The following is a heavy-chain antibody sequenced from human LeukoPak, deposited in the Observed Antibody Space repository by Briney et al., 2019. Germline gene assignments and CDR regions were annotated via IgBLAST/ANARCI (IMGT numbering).Heavy chain of an antibody. CDR3: ARGHYELWY. D-gene: IGHD3-16*01. V-gene: IGHV3-11*06. Sequence: GGSLRLSCAASGLTFSDYYMSWIRQAPGKGLEWVSYTSSSSSYTNYADSVKGRFTISRDDAKNSLYLQMNSLRAEDTAVYYCARGHYELWYWGQGTLVTVSS. CDR1: GLTFSDYY. J-gene: IGHJ1*01. CDR2: TSSSSSYT.